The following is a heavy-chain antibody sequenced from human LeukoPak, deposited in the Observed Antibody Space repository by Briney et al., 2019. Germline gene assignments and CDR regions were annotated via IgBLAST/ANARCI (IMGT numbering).Heavy chain of an antibody. V-gene: IGHV4-61*01. CDR3: ARADYGYMDV. CDR1: GYSISSGYY. D-gene: IGHD4/OR15-4a*01. Sequence: PSETLSLTCAVSGYSISSGYYWGWIRQPPGKGLECIGYIYGSGSTNYNPSLKSRVTISVDTSKNQFSLKLTSVTAADTAVYYCARADYGYMDVWGKGTTVTVSS. CDR2: IYGSGST. J-gene: IGHJ6*03.